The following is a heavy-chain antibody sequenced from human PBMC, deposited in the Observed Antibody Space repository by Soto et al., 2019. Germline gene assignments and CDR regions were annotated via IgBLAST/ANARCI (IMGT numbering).Heavy chain of an antibody. D-gene: IGHD6-13*01. Sequence: PGGSLRLSCAASGFTFSSDGMHWVRQAPGKGLEWVAVISYDGSNKYYADSVKGRFTISRDNSKNTLYLQMNSLRAEDTAVYYCAKDKIEYSSSWTPCDWGQGTLVTVSS. CDR2: ISYDGSNK. J-gene: IGHJ4*02. V-gene: IGHV3-30*18. CDR3: AKDKIEYSSSWTPCD. CDR1: GFTFSSDG.